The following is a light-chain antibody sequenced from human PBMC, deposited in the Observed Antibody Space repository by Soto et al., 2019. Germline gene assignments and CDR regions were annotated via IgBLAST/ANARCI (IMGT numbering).Light chain of an antibody. CDR2: RAS. CDR3: QQSYSSPPWT. Sequence: DIQMTQSPSSLSASVGDRVTISCRASQSISTYLNWYQQKPGTAPRLLIYRASSVKSGVPPRFSGSGSGREFTLTISSLRPDDIATYFCQQSYSSPPWTFGQGTRVEVK. V-gene: IGKV1-39*01. J-gene: IGKJ1*01. CDR1: QSISTY.